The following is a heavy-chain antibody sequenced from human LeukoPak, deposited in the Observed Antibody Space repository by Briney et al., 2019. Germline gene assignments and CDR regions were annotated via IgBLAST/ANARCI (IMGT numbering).Heavy chain of an antibody. CDR3: AKDGRKEIAVAGDFDN. Sequence: GGSLRLSCAASGFTFSSYSMNWVHQAPGKGLEWVSAISGSGGSTYYADSVKGRFTISRDNSKNTLYLQMNSLRAEDTAVYYCAKDGRKEIAVAGDFDNWGQGTLVTVSS. V-gene: IGHV3-23*01. CDR2: ISGSGGST. J-gene: IGHJ4*02. D-gene: IGHD6-19*01. CDR1: GFTFSSYS.